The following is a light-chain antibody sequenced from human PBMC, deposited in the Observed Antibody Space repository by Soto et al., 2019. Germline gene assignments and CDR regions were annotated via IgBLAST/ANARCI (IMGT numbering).Light chain of an antibody. CDR3: QHYADVLVT. Sequence: DIQMTQSPSSLSAFVGDRVTITCQASQDIGNYLNWYQEKPGKAPTLLIYDASNLKTGVPSRFSGLGSGTHFTLTISNLQPEDIATYFCQHYADVLVTFGGGTKVDIK. CDR2: DAS. CDR1: QDIGNY. V-gene: IGKV1-33*01. J-gene: IGKJ4*01.